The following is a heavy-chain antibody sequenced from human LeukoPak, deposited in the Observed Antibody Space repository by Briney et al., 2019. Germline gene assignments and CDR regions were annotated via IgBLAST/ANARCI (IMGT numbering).Heavy chain of an antibody. V-gene: IGHV3-66*01. D-gene: IGHD3-9*01. J-gene: IGHJ4*02. CDR1: GFTVSSNY. CDR3: ARGRRRNYDILTGYFDY. CDR2: IYSGGST. Sequence: GGSLRLSCAASGFTVSSNYMSWVRQAPGKGLEWVSVIYSGGSTYYADSVKGRFTISRDNSKNTLYLQMNSLRAEDTAVYYCARGRRRNYDILTGYFDYWGQGTLVTVSS.